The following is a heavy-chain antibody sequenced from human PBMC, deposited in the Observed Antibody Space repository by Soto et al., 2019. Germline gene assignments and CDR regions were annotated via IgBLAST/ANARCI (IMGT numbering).Heavy chain of an antibody. D-gene: IGHD2-21*01. Sequence: PGESLKISCKGSGYSFTSYWISWVRQMPGKGLEWMGRIDPSDSYTNYSPSFQGHVTISADKSISTAYLQWSSLNASDTAMYYCARLVVTDDYYYGMDVWGQGTTVTVSS. J-gene: IGHJ6*02. CDR2: IDPSDSYT. CDR1: GYSFTSYW. CDR3: ARLVVTDDYYYGMDV. V-gene: IGHV5-10-1*01.